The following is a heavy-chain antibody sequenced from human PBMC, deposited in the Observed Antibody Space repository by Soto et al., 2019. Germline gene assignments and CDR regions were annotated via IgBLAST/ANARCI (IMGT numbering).Heavy chain of an antibody. J-gene: IGHJ4*02. CDR3: ARDVVRSTAGDS. Sequence: QLQLVQSGTEVKEPGSSVKVSCKASGGTFSTSSFVWVRQGPGQGLEWMGGIIPIFTRTNFAQKFRGRVTFSADESTRTTYMELRSLTSEDTAIYYCARDVVRSTAGDSWGQGTLVTVSS. CDR2: IIPIFTRT. D-gene: IGHD2-15*01. V-gene: IGHV1-69*01. CDR1: GGTFSTSS.